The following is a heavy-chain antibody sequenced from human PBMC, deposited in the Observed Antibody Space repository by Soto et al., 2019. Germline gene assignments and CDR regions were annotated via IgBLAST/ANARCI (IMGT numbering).Heavy chain of an antibody. Sequence: GGSLRLSCAASGFTFSNSWMNWVRQAPGKGLEWVGRIKSKTDGGTTDYAAPVKGRFTISRDDSKNTLYLQMNSLKTEDTAVYYCTTDSLYYYDSSGYYGEAGIFDYWGQGTLVTVSS. CDR3: TTDSLYYYDSSGYYGEAGIFDY. V-gene: IGHV3-15*07. D-gene: IGHD3-22*01. J-gene: IGHJ4*02. CDR1: GFTFSNSW. CDR2: IKSKTDGGTT.